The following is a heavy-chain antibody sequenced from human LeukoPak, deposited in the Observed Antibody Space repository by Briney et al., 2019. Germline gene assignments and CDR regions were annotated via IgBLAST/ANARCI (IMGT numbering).Heavy chain of an antibody. D-gene: IGHD3-3*01. CDR3: ARWTGNDFWSGYYDY. J-gene: IGHJ4*02. V-gene: IGHV3-64*01. CDR2: ISSNGGST. Sequence: GGSLRLSCAASGFTFSSYAMHWVRQAPGKGLEYVSAISSNGGSTYYANSVKGRFTISRDNSKNTLYLQMGSLRAEDMAVYYCARWTGNDFWSGYYDYWGQGTLVTVSS. CDR1: GFTFSSYA.